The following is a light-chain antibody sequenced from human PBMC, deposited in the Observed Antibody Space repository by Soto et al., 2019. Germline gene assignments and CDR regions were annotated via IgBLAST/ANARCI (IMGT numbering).Light chain of an antibody. CDR3: QQYGGSPQT. CDR2: GAS. Sequence: EIVLTQSPGTLSLSPGERATLSCRASQSVSNYLAWYQQKPGQAPRLLIYGASSRATGIPDRFSGSGSGTDFTLTISRLEPEDFAVYYCQQYGGSPQTFGQGTKLEIK. CDR1: QSVSNY. J-gene: IGKJ1*01. V-gene: IGKV3-20*01.